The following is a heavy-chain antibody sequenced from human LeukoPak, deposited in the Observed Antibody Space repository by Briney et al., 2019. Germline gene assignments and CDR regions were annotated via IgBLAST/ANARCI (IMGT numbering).Heavy chain of an antibody. Sequence: PGGSLRLSCAASGFTFSSYAMSWVRQAPGKGLEWVSYISSSSSTIYYADSVKGRFTISRDNAKNSLYLQMNSLRAEDTAVYYCARDLRIAAAGTEGGVDYWGQGTLVTVSS. V-gene: IGHV3-48*04. J-gene: IGHJ4*02. CDR2: ISSSSSTI. CDR1: GFTFSSYA. CDR3: ARDLRIAAAGTEGGVDY. D-gene: IGHD6-13*01.